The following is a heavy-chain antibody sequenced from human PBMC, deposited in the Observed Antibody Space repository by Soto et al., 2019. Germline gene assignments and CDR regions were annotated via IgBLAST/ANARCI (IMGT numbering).Heavy chain of an antibody. CDR3: ARDYYDILTRHTWFDP. D-gene: IGHD3-9*01. V-gene: IGHV1-3*01. CDR2: INAGNGNT. CDR1: GYTFTSYA. Sequence: ASVKVSCKASGYTFTSYAMHWVRQAPGQRLEWMGWINAGNGNTKYSQKFQGRVTITRDTSASTAYMELSSLRSEDTAVYYCARDYYDILTRHTWFDPWGQGTLVTVSS. J-gene: IGHJ5*02.